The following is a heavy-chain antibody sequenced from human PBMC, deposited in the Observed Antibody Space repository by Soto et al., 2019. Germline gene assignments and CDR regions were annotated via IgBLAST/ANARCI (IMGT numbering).Heavy chain of an antibody. J-gene: IGHJ4*02. CDR2: IYWDDDK. Sequence: QITLKESGPTLVKPTQTLTLTCTFSGFSLSTSGVGVGWIRQPPGKALEWLALIYWDDDKRYSPSLKSRLTITKDTAKNQVVLTMTNMDPVDTATYYGARRYYYDSSGYHGTPYFDYWGQGTLVTVSS. D-gene: IGHD3-22*01. V-gene: IGHV2-5*02. CDR1: GFSLSTSGVG. CDR3: ARRYYYDSSGYHGTPYFDY.